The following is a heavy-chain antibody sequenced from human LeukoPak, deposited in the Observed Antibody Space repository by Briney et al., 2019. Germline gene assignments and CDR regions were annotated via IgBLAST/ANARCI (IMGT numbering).Heavy chain of an antibody. CDR2: IYTSGST. J-gene: IGHJ4*02. D-gene: IGHD3-22*01. Sequence: SETLSLTCTVSGGSISSYYWSWIRQPAGKGLEWIGRIYTSGSTNYNPSLKSRVTMSVDTSKNQFSLKLSSVTAADTAVYYCARDRGYYYDSSGYYDYWGQGTLVTVSS. CDR1: GGSISSYY. V-gene: IGHV4-4*07. CDR3: ARDRGYYYDSSGYYDY.